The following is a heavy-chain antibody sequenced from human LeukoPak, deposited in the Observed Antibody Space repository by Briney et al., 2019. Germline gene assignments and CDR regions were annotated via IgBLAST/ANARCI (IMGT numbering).Heavy chain of an antibody. D-gene: IGHD3-22*01. CDR3: ARARNYYDSSDYYYEGDAFDI. J-gene: IGHJ3*02. CDR2: IYYSGST. CDR1: GGSISSYH. V-gene: IGHV4-59*01. Sequence: PSETLSLTCTVSGGSISSYHWRWIRQPPGRGLECIGYIYYSGSTNSNPSLKSRVTISVDTSKNQLSLKLTAVTAADTAVYYCARARNYYDSSDYYYEGDAFDIWGQGTMVTVSS.